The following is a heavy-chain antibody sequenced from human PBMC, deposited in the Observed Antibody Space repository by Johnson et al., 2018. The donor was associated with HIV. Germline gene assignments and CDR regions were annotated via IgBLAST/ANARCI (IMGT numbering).Heavy chain of an antibody. CDR3: ARERVVQGDPDAFDI. J-gene: IGHJ3*02. D-gene: IGHD3-16*01. CDR1: GFTFSSYA. Sequence: QVQLVESGGDLVQPGGSLRLSCAASGFTFSSYAMHWVRQAPGQGLEWVAVISYDGSNKYYADSVKGRFTISRDNSKNTLYLQMNSLRAEDTALYYCARERVVQGDPDAFDIWGQGTMVTVSS. CDR2: ISYDGSNK. V-gene: IGHV3-30-3*01.